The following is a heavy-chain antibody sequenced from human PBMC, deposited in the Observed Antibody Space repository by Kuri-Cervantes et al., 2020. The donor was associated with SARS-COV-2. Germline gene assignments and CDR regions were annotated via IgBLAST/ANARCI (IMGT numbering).Heavy chain of an antibody. V-gene: IGHV3-30*03. Sequence: SLKISYAASGFTFSSYGMHWIRQAPGKGMKWVAVISYDGSNKYYGDAVKGRFTISRDNSKNTLYLQINSLRAEDTTVYYCARAQYSGYELYFDYWGQGTLVTVSS. D-gene: IGHD5-12*01. J-gene: IGHJ4*02. CDR1: GFTFSSYG. CDR3: ARAQYSGYELYFDY. CDR2: ISYDGSNK.